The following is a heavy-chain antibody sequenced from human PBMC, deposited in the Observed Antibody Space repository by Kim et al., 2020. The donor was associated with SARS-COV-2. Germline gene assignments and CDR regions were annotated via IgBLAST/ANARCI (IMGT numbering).Heavy chain of an antibody. D-gene: IGHD3-22*01. CDR3: AKGYYYDSSGYPPFFGY. J-gene: IGHJ4*02. CDR2: ISYDGSNK. Sequence: GGSLRLSCAASGFTFSSYGMHWVRQAPGKGLEWVAVISYDGSNKYYADSVKGRFTISRDNSKNTLYLQMNSLRAEDTAVYYCAKGYYYDSSGYPPFFGYWGQGTLVTVSS. V-gene: IGHV3-30*18. CDR1: GFTFSSYG.